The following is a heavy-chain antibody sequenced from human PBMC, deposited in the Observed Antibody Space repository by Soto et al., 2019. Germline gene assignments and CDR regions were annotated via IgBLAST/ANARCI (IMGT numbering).Heavy chain of an antibody. CDR1: GGTFSSYA. J-gene: IGHJ3*02. Sequence: SVKVSCKASGGTFSSYAISWVRQAPGQGLEWMGMIIPSIGTANYAQKFQGRVTMTTDTSTSTVYMELSSLRSEDTAVYYCAREYGVPAAIAAFDIWGQGTMVTVSS. CDR3: AREYGVPAAIAAFDI. V-gene: IGHV1-69*04. D-gene: IGHD2-2*01. CDR2: IIPSIGTA.